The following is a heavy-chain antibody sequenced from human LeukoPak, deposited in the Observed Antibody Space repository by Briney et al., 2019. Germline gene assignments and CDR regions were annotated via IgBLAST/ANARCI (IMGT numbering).Heavy chain of an antibody. D-gene: IGHD3-10*01. J-gene: IGHJ3*02. CDR1: GFTFSSYA. CDR2: ISGSGGST. V-gene: IGHV3-23*01. Sequence: GGSLRLSCAASGFTFSSYAMNWVRQAPGKGLEWVSAISGSGGSTYYADSVRGRFTVSRDNSKSTLYLQMNSLRTEDTAVYYCATRITMVRGVMTDPFDIWGQGTMVTVSS. CDR3: ATRITMVRGVMTDPFDI.